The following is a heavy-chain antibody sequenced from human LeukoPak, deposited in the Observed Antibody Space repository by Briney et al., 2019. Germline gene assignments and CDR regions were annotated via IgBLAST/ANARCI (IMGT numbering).Heavy chain of an antibody. CDR2: ISGGGST. CDR3: ARDISSSYV. J-gene: IGHJ6*02. D-gene: IGHD6-6*01. CDR1: GFTFSTYA. V-gene: IGHV3-23*01. Sequence: GGSLRLSCAASGFTFSTYAMSWVRQAPGKGLGWVSTISGGGSTYYADSVKGRFTISRDNSKNTLYLQMNSLRAEDTAVYYCARDISSSYVWGQGTTVTVSS.